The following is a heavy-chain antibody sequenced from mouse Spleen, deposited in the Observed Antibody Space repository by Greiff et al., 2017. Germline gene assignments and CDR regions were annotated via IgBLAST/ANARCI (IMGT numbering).Heavy chain of an antibody. J-gene: IGHJ4*01. Sequence: EVKLMESEGGLVQPGSSMKLSCTASGFTFSDYYMAWVRQVPEKGLEWVANINYDGSSTYYLDSLKSRFIISRDNAKNILYLQMSSLKSEDTATYYCARGIYYYGSSYVGDAMDYWGQGTSVTVSS. CDR1: GFTFSDYY. CDR3: ARGIYYYGSSYVGDAMDY. CDR2: INYDGSST. V-gene: IGHV5-16*01. D-gene: IGHD1-1*01.